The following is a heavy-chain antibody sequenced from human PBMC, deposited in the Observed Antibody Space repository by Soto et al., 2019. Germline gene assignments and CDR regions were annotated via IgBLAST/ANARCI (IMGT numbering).Heavy chain of an antibody. CDR3: AXXXXXXDSYYYGMDV. Sequence: QVQLVQSGAEVKKPGASVKVSCKASGYTFTGYYMHWVRQAPGQGLEWMGWINPNSGGTNYAQKFQGWVTMTRDTSISTAYMXXXRLRSDDTAVYXXAXXXXXXDSYYYGMDVWGQGTTVTVSS. CDR1: GYTFTGYY. CDR2: INPNSGGT. J-gene: IGHJ6*02. V-gene: IGHV1-2*04.